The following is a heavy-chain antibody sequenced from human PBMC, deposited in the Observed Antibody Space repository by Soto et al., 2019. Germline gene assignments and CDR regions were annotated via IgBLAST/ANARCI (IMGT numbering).Heavy chain of an antibody. CDR1: GFTFSSYA. J-gene: IGHJ4*02. CDR2: INDRGGST. D-gene: IGHD3-22*01. V-gene: IGHV3-23*01. Sequence: PGGSLRLSCAASGFTFSSYAMSWVRQAPGKGLEWVSGINDRGGSTEYADSVKGRFTISRDNSKNTLFLQMSSLRAEDTAVYFCARDLKKDYHDSSAFWAYWGQGTLVTVSS. CDR3: ARDLKKDYHDSSAFWAY.